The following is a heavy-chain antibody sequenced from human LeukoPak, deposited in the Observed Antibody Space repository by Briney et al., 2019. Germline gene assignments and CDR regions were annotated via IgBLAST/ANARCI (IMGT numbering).Heavy chain of an antibody. CDR1: GGTFSSYA. J-gene: IGHJ3*02. CDR3: ALGHHYGDYVGAFDI. Sequence: GASVKVSCKASGGTFSSYAISWVRQAPGQGLEWMGRIIPILGIANYAQKFQGRVTITADKSTSTAYMELSSLRSEDTAVYYCALGHHYGDYVGAFDIWGQGTMVTVSS. V-gene: IGHV1-69*04. D-gene: IGHD4-17*01. CDR2: IIPILGIA.